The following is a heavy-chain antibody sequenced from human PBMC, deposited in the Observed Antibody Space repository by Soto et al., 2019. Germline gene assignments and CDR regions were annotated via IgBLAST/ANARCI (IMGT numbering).Heavy chain of an antibody. V-gene: IGHV4-59*01. CDR3: ARVGTAMAVDY. J-gene: IGHJ4*02. CDR1: GGSISSYY. CDR2: IYYSGST. D-gene: IGHD5-18*01. Sequence: SETLSLTCTVSGGSISSYYWSWIRQPPGKGLEWIGYIYYSGSTNYNPSLKSRVTISVDTSKNQFSLKLSSVTAADTAVYYCARVGTAMAVDYWGQGALVTVSS.